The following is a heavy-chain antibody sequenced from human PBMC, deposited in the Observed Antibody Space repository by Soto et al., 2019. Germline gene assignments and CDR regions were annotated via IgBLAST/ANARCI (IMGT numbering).Heavy chain of an antibody. D-gene: IGHD1-1*01. V-gene: IGHV3-48*03. Sequence: GGSLRLSCAASGFTFSSYEMNWVRQAPGKGLEWVSYISSSGSTIYYADSVKGRFTITRDNAKNSLYLQMNSLRAEDTAFYYCARDLRLERAFDIWGQGTMVTVSS. CDR1: GFTFSSYE. J-gene: IGHJ3*02. CDR2: ISSSGSTI. CDR3: ARDLRLERAFDI.